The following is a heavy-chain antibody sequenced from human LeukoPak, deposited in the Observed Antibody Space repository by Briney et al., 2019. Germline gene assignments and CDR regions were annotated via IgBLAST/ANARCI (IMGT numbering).Heavy chain of an antibody. CDR3: ARPFSGSLYYFDY. CDR1: GFPFSSYW. V-gene: IGHV3-7*01. CDR2: IKQDGSKK. J-gene: IGHJ4*02. Sequence: PGGSLRLSCVASGFPFSSYWMTWVRQAPGKGLEWVANIKQDGSKKSYVDSVKGRFTISRDNAKNSLYLQMNSLRAEDTAVYYCARPFSGSLYYFDYWGQGTLVTVSS. D-gene: IGHD1-26*01.